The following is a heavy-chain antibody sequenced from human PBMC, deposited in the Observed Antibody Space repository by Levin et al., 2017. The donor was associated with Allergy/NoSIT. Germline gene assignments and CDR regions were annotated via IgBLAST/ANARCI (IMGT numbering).Heavy chain of an antibody. CDR2: ISYSGST. CDR3: AGCGGDSSSSQDFDF. J-gene: IGHJ4*02. CDR1: AGAMSTYY. V-gene: IGHV4-59*01. D-gene: IGHD6-6*01. Sequence: SQTLSLTCTVSAGAMSTYYWNWIRQPPGKGLEWIGYISYSGSTDYNPSLKNRVTISKDTSKNQFSLKVTSVTAADTAVYYCAGCGGDSSSSQDFDFWGQGTLVTVSS.